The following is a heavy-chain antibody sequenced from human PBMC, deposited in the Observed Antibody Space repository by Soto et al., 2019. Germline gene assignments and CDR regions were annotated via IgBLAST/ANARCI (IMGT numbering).Heavy chain of an antibody. D-gene: IGHD3-10*01. V-gene: IGHV1-18*04. CDR2: ISASNGDT. J-gene: IGHJ6*03. CDR3: ARMVRGSKIDYYYYMDV. CDR1: GYTFTNHG. Sequence: QVELVQSGVEVKKPGASVKVSCKASGYTFTNHGLSWVRQAPGQGLEWMGWISASNGDTNYAQKFLGRVTVTTDTASRTGYMALRSLKSEDTAVYYCARMVRGSKIDYYYYMDVWGKGTTVIVSS.